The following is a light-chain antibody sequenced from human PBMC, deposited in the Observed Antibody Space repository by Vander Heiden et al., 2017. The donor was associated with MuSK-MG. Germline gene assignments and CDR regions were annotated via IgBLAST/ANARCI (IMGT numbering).Light chain of an antibody. Sequence: DTQMTQFPPSLSAFVGDRVTITCRASQSIRFLNWYQQKSGKAPNLLIYDVSTLQSGVPSRFSGSGSGTDFTLTISSLQPEDFATYFCQQRRLTPFTFGQGTKLEIK. V-gene: IGKV1-39*01. CDR2: DVS. CDR1: QSIRF. J-gene: IGKJ2*01. CDR3: QQRRLTPFT.